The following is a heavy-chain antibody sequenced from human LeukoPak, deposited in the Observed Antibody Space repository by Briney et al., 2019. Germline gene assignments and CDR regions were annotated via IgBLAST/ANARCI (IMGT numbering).Heavy chain of an antibody. Sequence: SVKVSCKASGGTFSSYAISWVRQAPGQGLEWMGGIIPIFGTANYAQKLQGRVTITADKSTSTAYMELSSLRSEDTAVYYCGGRPFGSSSRGYYHYYMDVWGKGTTVTVSS. CDR2: IIPIFGTA. D-gene: IGHD6-6*01. CDR3: GGRPFGSSSRGYYHYYMDV. CDR1: GGTFSSYA. J-gene: IGHJ6*03. V-gene: IGHV1-69*06.